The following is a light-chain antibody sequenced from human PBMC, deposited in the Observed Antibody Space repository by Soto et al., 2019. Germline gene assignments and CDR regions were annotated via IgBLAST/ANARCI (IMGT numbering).Light chain of an antibody. CDR2: AAS. CDR1: ENIPGY. Sequence: DIQMTQSPSSLSASVGDRVTITCRASENIPGYLNWFQQKTGKAPKLLIYAASSLQSGVPSRFSGRGSGTECTITISNLKPEDFETYDCQHTYNVPRTFGQGNKVAIK. CDR3: QHTYNVPRT. V-gene: IGKV1-39*01. J-gene: IGKJ1*01.